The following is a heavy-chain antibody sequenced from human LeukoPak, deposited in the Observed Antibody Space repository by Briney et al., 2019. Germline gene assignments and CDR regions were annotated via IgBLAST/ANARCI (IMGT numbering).Heavy chain of an antibody. CDR3: GRTGGEPMAKMKMVSYDY. CDR2: ISSSSSYI. J-gene: IGHJ4*02. V-gene: IGHV3-21*01. CDR1: GFTFSSYS. Sequence: PGGSLRLSCAASGFTFSSYSMNWVRQAPGKGLEWVSSISSSSSYIYYADSVKGRFTISRDNAKNSLYLQMNSLRAEDTAVYYCGRTGGEPMAKMKMVSYDYWGQETLVTVSS. D-gene: IGHD5-24*01.